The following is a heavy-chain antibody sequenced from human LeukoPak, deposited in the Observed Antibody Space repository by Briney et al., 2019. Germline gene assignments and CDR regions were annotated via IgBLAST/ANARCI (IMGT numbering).Heavy chain of an antibody. V-gene: IGHV4-61*02. CDR3: ARDYGSGSPWYYYYYYYMDV. Sequence: SETLSLTCTVSGGSISSGSYYWSWIRQPAGKGLEWIGRIYTSGSTNYNPSLKSRVTISVDTSKNQFSLKLSSVTAADTAVYYCARDYGSGSPWYYYYYYYMDVWGKGTTVTISS. CDR2: IYTSGST. J-gene: IGHJ6*03. CDR1: GGSISSGSYY. D-gene: IGHD3-10*01.